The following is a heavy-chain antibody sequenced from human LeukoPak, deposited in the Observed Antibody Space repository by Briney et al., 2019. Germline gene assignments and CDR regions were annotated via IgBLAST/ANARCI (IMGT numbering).Heavy chain of an antibody. CDR3: ARDGGEGYCSGGSCYSTAGAFDI. Sequence: ASVKVSCKASGYTFTGYYMHWVRQAPGQGLEWMGWINPNSGGTNYAQKFQGRVTMTRGTSISTAYMELSRLRSDDTAVYYCARDGGEGYCSGGSCYSTAGAFDIWGQGTMVTVSS. V-gene: IGHV1-2*02. CDR1: GYTFTGYY. J-gene: IGHJ3*02. D-gene: IGHD2-15*01. CDR2: INPNSGGT.